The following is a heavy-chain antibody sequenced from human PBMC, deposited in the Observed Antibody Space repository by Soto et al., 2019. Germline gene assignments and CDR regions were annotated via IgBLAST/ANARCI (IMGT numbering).Heavy chain of an antibody. CDR2: IYYSGST. CDR3: ARHGDTWIQLWGFDY. D-gene: IGHD5-18*01. V-gene: IGHV4-39*01. J-gene: IGHJ4*02. CDR1: GGSISSSSYY. Sequence: SETLSLTCTVSGGSISSSSYYWGWIRQPPGKGLEWIGSIYYSGSTYYNPSLKSRVTISVDTSKNQFSLKLSSVTAADTAVYYCARHGDTWIQLWGFDYWGQGTLVTVSS.